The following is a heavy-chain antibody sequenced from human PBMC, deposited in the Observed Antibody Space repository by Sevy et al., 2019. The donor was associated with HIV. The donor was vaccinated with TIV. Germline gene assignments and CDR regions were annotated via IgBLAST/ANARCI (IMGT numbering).Heavy chain of an antibody. D-gene: IGHD2-2*01. V-gene: IGHV4-59*01. CDR1: GGFISSYY. CDR2: IYYSGST. CDR3: ARDMLGYCSSTSCYAEGYFDY. Sequence: SETLSLTCTVSGGFISSYYWSWIRQPPGKGLESIGYIYYSGSTNYNPSLKSRVTISVDTSKNQFSLKLSSVTAADSAVYYCARDMLGYCSSTSCYAEGYFDYWGQGTLVTVSS. J-gene: IGHJ4*02.